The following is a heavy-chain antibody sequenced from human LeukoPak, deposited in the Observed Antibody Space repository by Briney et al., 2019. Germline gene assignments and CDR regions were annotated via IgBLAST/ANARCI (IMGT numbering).Heavy chain of an antibody. J-gene: IGHJ4*02. V-gene: IGHV1-24*01. CDR3: HTYYYDSSGYYFDY. CDR2: FDPEDGET. CDR1: GYTLTELS. D-gene: IGHD3-22*01. Sequence: ASVKVSYKVSGYTLTELSMHWVRQAPGKGLEWMGGFDPEDGETIYAQKFQGRVTMTEDTSTDTAYMELSSLRSEDTAVYYCHTYYYDSSGYYFDYWGQGTLVTVSS.